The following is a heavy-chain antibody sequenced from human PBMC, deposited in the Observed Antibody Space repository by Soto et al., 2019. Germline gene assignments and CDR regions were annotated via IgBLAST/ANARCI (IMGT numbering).Heavy chain of an antibody. CDR3: AKDGGLRGRSYISSSYYFDY. V-gene: IGHV3-30*18. CDR2: ISYDGSNT. J-gene: IGHJ4*02. CDR1: GFTFSSYG. Sequence: GSLRLSCAASGFTFSSYGMHWVRQAPGKGLEWVAIISYDGSNTYYADSVKGRFTISRDNSKNTLYLQMNSLRAEDTSVYYCAKDGGLRGRSYISSSYYFDYWRQEYLVTVSS. D-gene: IGHD3-16*01.